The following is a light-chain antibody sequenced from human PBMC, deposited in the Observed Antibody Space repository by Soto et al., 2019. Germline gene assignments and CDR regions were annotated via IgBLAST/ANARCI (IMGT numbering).Light chain of an antibody. CDR3: SLYAGSNNVV. V-gene: IGLV2-8*01. J-gene: IGLJ2*01. CDR1: SSDIGAYKF. CDR2: EVS. Sequence: QSALTQPPSASGSPGQSVAISCTGTSSDIGAYKFVSWYQQHPGQAPKLIIYEVSIRPSGVPDRFSGSKSGNTASLTVSGLLAEDEAASYCSLYAGSNNVVFGGGTKLTVL.